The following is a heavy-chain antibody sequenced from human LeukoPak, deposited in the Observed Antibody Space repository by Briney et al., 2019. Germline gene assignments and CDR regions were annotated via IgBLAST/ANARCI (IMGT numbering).Heavy chain of an antibody. D-gene: IGHD1-26*01. CDR1: GFTFSDYY. CDR3: ARLSRYVGATLFRFDP. CDR2: ISSSGSTI. Sequence: GGSLRLSCAASGFTFSDYYMSWIRQAPGKGLEWVSYISSSGSTIYYADSVKDRFTISRDNAKNSLYLQMNSLRAEDTAVYYCARLSRYVGATLFRFDPWGQGTLVTVSS. J-gene: IGHJ5*02. V-gene: IGHV3-11*04.